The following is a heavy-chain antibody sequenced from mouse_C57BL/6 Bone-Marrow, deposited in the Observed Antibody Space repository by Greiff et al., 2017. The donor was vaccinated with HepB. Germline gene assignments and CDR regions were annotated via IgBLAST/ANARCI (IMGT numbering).Heavy chain of an antibody. V-gene: IGHV5-17*01. CDR2: ISSGSSTI. CDR3: ANYDGYFFAY. Sequence: EVMLVESGGGLVKPGGSLKLSCAASGFTFSDYGMHWVRQAPEKGLEWVAYISSGSSTIYYADTVKGRFTISRDNAKNTLFLQMTSLRSEDTAMYYCANYDGYFFAYWGQGTLVTVSA. CDR1: GFTFSDYG. J-gene: IGHJ3*01. D-gene: IGHD2-3*01.